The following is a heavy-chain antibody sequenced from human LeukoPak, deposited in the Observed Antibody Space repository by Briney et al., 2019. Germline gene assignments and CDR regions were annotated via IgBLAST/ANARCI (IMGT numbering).Heavy chain of an antibody. J-gene: IGHJ4*02. D-gene: IGHD1-26*01. Sequence: GGSLRLSCAASGFTFSSYSMNWVRQAPGKGLEWVSSISSSSSYIYYADSVKGRFTISRDNAKNSLYLQMNSLRAEDTAVYYCASNIVGATRSFDYWGQGTLVTVSS. V-gene: IGHV3-21*01. CDR3: ASNIVGATRSFDY. CDR2: ISSSSSYI. CDR1: GFTFSSYS.